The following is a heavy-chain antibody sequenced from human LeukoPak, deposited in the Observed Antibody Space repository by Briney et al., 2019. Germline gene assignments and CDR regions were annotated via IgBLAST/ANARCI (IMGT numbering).Heavy chain of an antibody. Sequence: SETLSLTCTVSGDSISSSNYYWGWIRQPPGKGLEWIGSIYYSGSTYHNPSLRSRVTISVDTPKNQFSLKLSSVTAADTAVYYCARHLAGFYGSGGYSAYNWFDPWGQGTLVTVSS. D-gene: IGHD3-10*01. CDR2: IYYSGST. J-gene: IGHJ5*02. CDR1: GDSISSSNYY. V-gene: IGHV4-39*01. CDR3: ARHLAGFYGSGGYSAYNWFDP.